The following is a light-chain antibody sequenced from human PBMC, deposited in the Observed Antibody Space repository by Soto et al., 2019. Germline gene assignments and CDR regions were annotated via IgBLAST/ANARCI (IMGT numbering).Light chain of an antibody. V-gene: IGLV4-69*01. CDR2: VNSDGSH. CDR1: NGHSSYA. Sequence: QPVLTQSPSASASLGASVKLTCTLRNGHSSYAIAWHQQQPQKGPRYLMKVNSDGSHSKGDGIPDRFSGSSSGPERYLSISSLQSEDDADYYCQTWGAGIQVFGGGTKLTVL. J-gene: IGLJ2*01. CDR3: QTWGAGIQV.